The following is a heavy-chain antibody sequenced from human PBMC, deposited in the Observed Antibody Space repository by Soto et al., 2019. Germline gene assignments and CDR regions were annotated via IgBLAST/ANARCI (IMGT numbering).Heavy chain of an antibody. CDR3: ARQSDWLVPPYGMDV. CDR2: IYNGGST. D-gene: IGHD6-19*01. Sequence: SETLSLTCTVSGDSVSSVGFHWAWLRRPPGKGLEWIGYIYNGGSTNYSPSFQGHVTISADKSISTAYLQWSSLKASDTAMYYCARQSDWLVPPYGMDVWGQGTTVTVSS. J-gene: IGHJ6*02. CDR1: GDSVSSVGFH. V-gene: IGHV4-61*05.